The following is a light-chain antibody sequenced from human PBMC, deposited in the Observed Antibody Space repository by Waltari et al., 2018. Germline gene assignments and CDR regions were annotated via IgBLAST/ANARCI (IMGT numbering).Light chain of an antibody. CDR2: EVS. J-gene: IGLJ2*01. Sequence: QSALTQPASVSGSPGQSITIKKKQKKKQPDTHKEGSWYQQHPGKAPKLMIYEVSNRPSGVSNRFSGSKSGNTASLTISGLQAEDEADYYCSSYTSSSTGVFGGGTKLTVL. V-gene: IGLV2-14*01. CDR3: SSYTSSSTGV. CDR1: KKQPDTHKE.